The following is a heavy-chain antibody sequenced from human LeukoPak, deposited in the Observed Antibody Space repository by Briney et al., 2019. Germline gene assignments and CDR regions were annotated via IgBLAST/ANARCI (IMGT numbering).Heavy chain of an antibody. CDR1: GFTFTSYS. CDR2: ISGSGGST. J-gene: IGHJ4*02. D-gene: IGHD1-26*01. CDR3: VRDLGGRSGH. Sequence: PGGSLRLSCEGSGFTFTSYSMNWVRQAPGKGLEWVSAISGSGGSTNYADSVKGRSTIFRDNAKNTLYLQMNSLRAEDTAVYYCVRDLGGRSGHWGQGTLVTVSS. V-gene: IGHV3-23*01.